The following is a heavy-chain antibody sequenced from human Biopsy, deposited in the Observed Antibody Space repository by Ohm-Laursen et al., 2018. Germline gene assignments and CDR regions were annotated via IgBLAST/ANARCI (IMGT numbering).Heavy chain of an antibody. CDR1: GYTFTSYG. Sequence: ASVKVSCKASGYTFTSYGISWVRQAPGQGLEWMGWINPNNGNTSYAQMLQGRVTMTTDTSTSTAYMDLRSLRSDDTAVYYCARDRWPHVTLLGLVVFDFWGQGTLVIVSS. J-gene: IGHJ4*02. D-gene: IGHD3-3*01. CDR2: INPNNGNT. CDR3: ARDRWPHVTLLGLVVFDF. V-gene: IGHV1-18*01.